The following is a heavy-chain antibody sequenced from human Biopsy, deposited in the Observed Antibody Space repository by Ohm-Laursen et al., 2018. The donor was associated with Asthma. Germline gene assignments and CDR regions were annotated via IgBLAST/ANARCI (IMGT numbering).Heavy chain of an antibody. V-gene: IGHV3-23*01. Sequence: SLRLSCTASGFTFSSYAMSWVRQAPGKGLEWVSSISSSGASTYYADSVKGRFTISRDNSKNTLYLQMSSLRADDTAVYYCARGTIVAGIDYWGRGTLVTVSS. CDR3: ARGTIVAGIDY. CDR1: GFTFSSYA. D-gene: IGHD5-12*01. CDR2: ISSSGAST. J-gene: IGHJ4*02.